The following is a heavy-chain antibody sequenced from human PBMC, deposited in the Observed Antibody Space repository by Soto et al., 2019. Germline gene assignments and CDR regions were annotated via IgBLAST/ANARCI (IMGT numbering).Heavy chain of an antibody. Sequence: PGGSLRLSCAASGFTFSSYAMHWVRQAPGKGLEWVAVISYDGSNKYYADSVKDRFTISRDNSKNTLYLQMNSLRAEDTAVYYCARETYSSGWYEGGDWFDPWGQGTLVTVSS. CDR3: ARETYSSGWYEGGDWFDP. V-gene: IGHV3-30-3*01. D-gene: IGHD6-19*01. J-gene: IGHJ5*02. CDR1: GFTFSSYA. CDR2: ISYDGSNK.